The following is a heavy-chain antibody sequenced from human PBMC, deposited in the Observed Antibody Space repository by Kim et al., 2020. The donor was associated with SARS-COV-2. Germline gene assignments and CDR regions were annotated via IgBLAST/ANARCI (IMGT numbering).Heavy chain of an antibody. CDR1: GGTFSSYA. D-gene: IGHD6-13*01. CDR2: IIPILGIA. V-gene: IGHV1-69*04. J-gene: IGHJ3*02. Sequence: SVKVSCKASGGTFSSYAISWVRQAPGQGLEWMGRIIPILGIANYAQKFQGRVTITADKSTSTAYMELSSLRSEDTAVYYCARQMRKGGSWYVDAFDIWGQGTMVTVSS. CDR3: ARQMRKGGSWYVDAFDI.